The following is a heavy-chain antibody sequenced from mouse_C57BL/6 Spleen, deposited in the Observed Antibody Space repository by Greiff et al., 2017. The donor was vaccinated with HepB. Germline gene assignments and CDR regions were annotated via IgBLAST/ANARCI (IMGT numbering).Heavy chain of an antibody. Sequence: EVKVVESGGGLVQPGGSLKLSCAASGFTFSDYGMAWVRQAPRKGPEWVAFISNLAYSIYYADTVTGRFTISRENAKNTLYLEMSSLRSEDTAMYYCARVYEGFAYWGQGTLVTVSA. J-gene: IGHJ3*01. CDR3: ARVYEGFAY. D-gene: IGHD2-3*01. CDR1: GFTFSDYG. CDR2: ISNLAYSI. V-gene: IGHV5-15*01.